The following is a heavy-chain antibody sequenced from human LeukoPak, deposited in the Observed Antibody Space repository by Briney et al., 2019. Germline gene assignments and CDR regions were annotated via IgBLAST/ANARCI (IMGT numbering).Heavy chain of an antibody. D-gene: IGHD3-16*01. CDR1: GFTFDDYA. CDR3: AKDVDSTWGSIDY. V-gene: IGHV3-9*01. J-gene: IGHJ4*02. Sequence: GRSLRLSCAASGFTFDDYAMHWVRQAPGQGLAWVSSICWNSGTIGYADSVKGRFTISRDNAKNSLYLQMNSLRPDDTALSYCAKDVDSTWGSIDYWGQGILVTVSS. CDR2: ICWNSGTI.